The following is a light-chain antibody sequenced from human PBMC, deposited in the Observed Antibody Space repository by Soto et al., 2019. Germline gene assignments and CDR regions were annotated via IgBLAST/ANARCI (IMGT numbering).Light chain of an antibody. CDR3: CSYAGSSTFYV. CDR2: EVS. Sequence: QSALTQPASVSGSPGQSITISCTGTSSDVGSYNLISWYQQYPDKAPKLMIYEVSKRPSGVSNRFSGSKSGNTAPLTISGLQAEDGADYYCCSYAGSSTFYVFGSGTKVTVL. J-gene: IGLJ1*01. V-gene: IGLV2-23*02. CDR1: SSDVGSYNL.